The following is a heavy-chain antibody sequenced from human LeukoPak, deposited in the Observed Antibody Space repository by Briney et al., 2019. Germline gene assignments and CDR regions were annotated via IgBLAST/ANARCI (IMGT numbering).Heavy chain of an antibody. J-gene: IGHJ4*02. CDR3: ARVLSSGYSPFDY. V-gene: IGHV3-11*01. CDR2: LSSSGYTL. CDR1: GFTFSDYC. D-gene: IGHD3-22*01. Sequence: PGGSLRLSCAASGFTFSDYCMSWIRQAPGKGLEWVSYLSSSGYTLYYTDSVKGRFTISRDNAKNSLYLQMNSLRAEDTAVYYCARVLSSGYSPFDYWGQGTLVTVSS.